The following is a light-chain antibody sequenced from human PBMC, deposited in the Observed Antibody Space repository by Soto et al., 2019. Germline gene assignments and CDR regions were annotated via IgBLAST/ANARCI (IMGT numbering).Light chain of an antibody. Sequence: QSALTQPPSVSAAPGQRVTISCSGSSSNIGDNYVSWYQQFPGTAPQLLIYDNNKRPSGIPDRFSGSKSGTSATLDITGLQTGDEADYWCGTWDTSLSAVVFGGGTQLTVL. CDR2: DNN. V-gene: IGLV1-51*01. CDR3: GTWDTSLSAVV. CDR1: SSNIGDNY. J-gene: IGLJ2*01.